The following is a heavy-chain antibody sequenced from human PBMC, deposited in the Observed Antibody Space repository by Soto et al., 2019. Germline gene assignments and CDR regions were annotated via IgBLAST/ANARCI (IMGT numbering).Heavy chain of an antibody. CDR2: IWYDGSNK. J-gene: IGHJ4*02. D-gene: IGHD3-22*01. Sequence: GGSLRLSCAASGFTFSSYGMHWVRQAPGKGLEWVAVIWYDGSNKYYADSVKGRFTISRDNSKNTLYLQMNSLRAEDTAVYYCAREPHYYDSSGYDYWGQGTLVTVS. V-gene: IGHV3-33*01. CDR1: GFTFSSYG. CDR3: AREPHYYDSSGYDY.